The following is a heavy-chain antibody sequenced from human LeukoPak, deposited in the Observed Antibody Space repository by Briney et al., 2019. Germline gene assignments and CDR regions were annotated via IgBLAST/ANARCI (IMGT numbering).Heavy chain of an antibody. CDR2: ISSSGSTI. CDR3: ARPYGDSRGPADY. CDR1: GFTFSDYY. J-gene: IGHJ4*02. D-gene: IGHD4-17*01. Sequence: GGSLRLSCAASGFTFSDYYMSWIRQAPGKGLEWVSYISSSGSTIYYADAVKGRFTISRDNAKNSLYLQINSLRAEDTAVYYCARPYGDSRGPADYWGQGTLVTVSS. V-gene: IGHV3-11*04.